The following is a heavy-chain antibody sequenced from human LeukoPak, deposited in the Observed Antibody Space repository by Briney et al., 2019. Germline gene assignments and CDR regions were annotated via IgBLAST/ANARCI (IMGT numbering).Heavy chain of an antibody. CDR2: INHSGST. D-gene: IGHD2/OR15-2a*01. CDR3: ARGNRAKTYYYYYMDV. CDR1: GYSISSGYY. Sequence: SETLSLTCTVSGYSISSGYYWSWIRQPPGKGLEWIGEINHSGSTNYNPSLKSRVTISVDTSKNQFSLKLSSVTAADTAVYYCARGNRAKTYYYYYMDVWGKGTTVTVSS. J-gene: IGHJ6*03. V-gene: IGHV4-38-2*02.